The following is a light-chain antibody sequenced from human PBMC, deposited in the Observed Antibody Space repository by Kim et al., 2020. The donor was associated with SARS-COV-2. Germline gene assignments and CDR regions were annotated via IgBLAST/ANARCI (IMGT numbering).Light chain of an antibody. V-gene: IGLV3-1*01. CDR2: QDS. CDR1: KLGDKY. CDR3: QAWDSSNVV. Sequence: VSPGQTASITCSGDKLGDKYACWYQQKPGQSPVLVIYQDSKRPSGIPERFSGSNSGNTATLTISGTQAMDEADYYCQAWDSSNVVVGGGTQLTVL. J-gene: IGLJ2*01.